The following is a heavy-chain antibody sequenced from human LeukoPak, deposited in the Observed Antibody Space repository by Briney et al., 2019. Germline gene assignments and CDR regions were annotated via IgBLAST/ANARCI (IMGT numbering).Heavy chain of an antibody. J-gene: IGHJ5*02. CDR3: ARGNYYGSGTYYNSPRRGWFDP. CDR2: IYYSGST. Sequence: KSSETLSLTCTVSGGSISSYYWSWIRQPPGKGLEWIGYIYYSGSTNYNPSLKSRVTISVDTSKNQFSLKLSSVTAADTAVYYCARGNYYGSGTYYNSPRRGWFDPWGQGTPFTVSS. CDR1: GGSISSYY. D-gene: IGHD3-10*01. V-gene: IGHV4-59*01.